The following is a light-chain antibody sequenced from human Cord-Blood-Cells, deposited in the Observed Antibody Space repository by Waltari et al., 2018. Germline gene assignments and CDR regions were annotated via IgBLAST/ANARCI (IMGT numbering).Light chain of an antibody. V-gene: IGLV2-23*02. J-gene: IGLJ2*01. CDR1: SSDVGSSNL. Sequence: QSALTQPASVSGSPGQSITISCTGTSSDVGSSNLVSWYQQPPGKAPKLMIYEVSKRPSGVSNRFSGSKSGNTASLTISGLQAEDEADYYCCSYAGSRVFGGGTKLTVL. CDR3: CSYAGSRV. CDR2: EVS.